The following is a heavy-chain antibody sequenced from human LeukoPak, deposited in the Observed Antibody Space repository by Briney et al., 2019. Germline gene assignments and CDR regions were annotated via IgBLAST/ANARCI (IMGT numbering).Heavy chain of an antibody. J-gene: IGHJ4*02. CDR1: GGSMGTYY. Sequence: SETLSLTCSVSGGSMGTYYWTWVRPPPGKGLEWIGYIYYRGSTNHNPSLKSRVTISEDTAKNQFSLKLTSVTAADTAVYYCARHGAIPEYWGQGSLVIVSS. CDR3: ARHGAIPEY. V-gene: IGHV4-59*08. D-gene: IGHD2-21*01. CDR2: IYYRGST.